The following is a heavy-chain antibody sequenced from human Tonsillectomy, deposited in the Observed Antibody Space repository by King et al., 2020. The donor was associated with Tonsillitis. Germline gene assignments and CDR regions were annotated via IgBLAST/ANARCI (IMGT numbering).Heavy chain of an antibody. CDR2: IYYSGST. Sequence: QLQESGPGLVKPSETLSLTCTVSGGSISSSSYYWGWIRQPPGKGLEWIGSIYYSGSTYYNPSLKSRVTISVDTSKNQFSLKLSSVTAADPAVYYCARQDPWFGESSDYWGQGTLVTVSS. V-gene: IGHV4-39*01. D-gene: IGHD3-10*01. CDR3: ARQDPWFGESSDY. J-gene: IGHJ4*02. CDR1: GGSISSSSYY.